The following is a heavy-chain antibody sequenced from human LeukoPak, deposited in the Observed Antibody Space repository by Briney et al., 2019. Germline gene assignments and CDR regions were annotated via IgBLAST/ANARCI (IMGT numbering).Heavy chain of an antibody. Sequence: TSSETLSLTCTVSGGSISNYYWSWIRQPPGKGLEWIGYIYYSGSTNYNPSLKSRVTVSADTSKNQFSLKLNSVTAADTAVYYCARVLDYYGSGTRDFDYWGQGILVTVSS. J-gene: IGHJ4*02. CDR2: IYYSGST. CDR1: GGSISNYY. V-gene: IGHV4-59*08. CDR3: ARVLDYYGSGTRDFDY. D-gene: IGHD3-10*01.